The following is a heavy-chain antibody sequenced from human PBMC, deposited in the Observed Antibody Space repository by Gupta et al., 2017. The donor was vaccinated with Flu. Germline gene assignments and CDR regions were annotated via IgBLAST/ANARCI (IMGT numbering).Heavy chain of an antibody. CDR3: AKGGGYYFDF. D-gene: IGHD3-10*01. CDR2: IGRAGDT. J-gene: IGHJ4*02. V-gene: IGHV3-23*01. CDR1: NYP. Sequence: NYPMRWVRQTPGQGLEWVSTIGRAGDTHYADSVKGRFTISRDISKNTMYLQMNNLRAEDTAIYYCAKGGGYYFDFWGQGTLVTVSS.